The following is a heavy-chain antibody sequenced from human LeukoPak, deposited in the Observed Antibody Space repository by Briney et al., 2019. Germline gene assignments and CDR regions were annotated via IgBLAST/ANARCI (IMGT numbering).Heavy chain of an antibody. J-gene: IGHJ4*02. CDR2: IRSKAYGGTA. Sequence: TGGSLRLSCTASGFTFGDHSVSWFRQAPGKGLEWAGFIRSKAYGGTAEYAASVKGRFTISRDDSKSVAYLQMDSLKTEDTAVYYCTREIRYFDWFQADYWGQGTLVTVSS. D-gene: IGHD3-9*01. CDR3: TREIRYFDWFQADY. CDR1: GFTFGDHS. V-gene: IGHV3-49*03.